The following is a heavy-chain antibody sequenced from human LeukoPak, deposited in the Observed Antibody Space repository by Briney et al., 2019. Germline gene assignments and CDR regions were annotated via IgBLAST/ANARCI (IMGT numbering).Heavy chain of an antibody. V-gene: IGHV1-8*01. J-gene: IGHJ3*02. Sequence: ASVKVSCTASGYTFTSYDINWVRQAPGQGLEWMGWMNPNSGNTGYAQKFQGRVTMTSNTSISTAYMELSSLRSEDTAVYYCARSGYGGLDAFDIWGQGTMVTVSS. CDR3: ARSGYGGLDAFDI. D-gene: IGHD5-12*01. CDR1: GYTFTSYD. CDR2: MNPNSGNT.